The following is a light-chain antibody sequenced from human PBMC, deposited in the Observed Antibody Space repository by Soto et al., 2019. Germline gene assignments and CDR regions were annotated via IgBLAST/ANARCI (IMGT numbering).Light chain of an antibody. Sequence: QSALTQPPSASGSPGQSVTISCTGTSSDVGGYNYVSWYQQHPGKAPKLMIYEVSKRPSGVPDRFSGSRSGNTASLTVSGLKADDEGDYYCSSYAGSNNYVVFGGGTQLTVL. CDR3: SSYAGSNNYVV. V-gene: IGLV2-8*01. CDR2: EVS. J-gene: IGLJ2*01. CDR1: SSDVGGYNY.